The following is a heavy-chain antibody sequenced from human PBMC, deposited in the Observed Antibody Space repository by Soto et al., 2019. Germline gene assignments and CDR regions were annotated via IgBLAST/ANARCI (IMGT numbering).Heavy chain of an antibody. CDR1: GGSFSGDY. V-gene: IGHV4-34*02. CDR3: ARGASTERYFSPSGGAWFDP. D-gene: IGHD3-9*01. CDR2: INHSGIT. J-gene: IGHJ5*02. Sequence: QVQLQQWGEGLLKPSETLSLTCAVYGGSFSGDYWNWIRQSPGKGLEWIGEINHSGITNYNPSLKSRSTIFVDTSKKQFTLQLTSVTAADTAVYYCARGASTERYFSPSGGAWFDPWGQGTLVTVSS.